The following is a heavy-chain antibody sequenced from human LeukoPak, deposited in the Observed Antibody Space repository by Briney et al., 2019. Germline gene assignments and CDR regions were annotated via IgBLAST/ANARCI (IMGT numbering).Heavy chain of an antibody. CDR2: IYSGGST. CDR1: GFTFSSYA. V-gene: IGHV3-53*01. J-gene: IGHJ4*02. Sequence: WGSLRLSCAASGFTFSSYAMSWVRQAPGKGLEWVSVIYSGGSTYYADSVKGRFTISRDNSKNTLYLQMNSLRAEDTAVYYCARGYDILTGYPYYFDYWGQGTLVTVSS. CDR3: ARGYDILTGYPYYFDY. D-gene: IGHD3-9*01.